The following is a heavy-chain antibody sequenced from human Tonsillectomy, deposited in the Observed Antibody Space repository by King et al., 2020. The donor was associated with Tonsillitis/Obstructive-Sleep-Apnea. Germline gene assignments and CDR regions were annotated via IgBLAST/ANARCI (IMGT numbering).Heavy chain of an antibody. CDR1: GGSFSGYY. D-gene: IGHD6-19*01. Sequence: VQLQQWGAGLLKPSETLSLTCAVYGGSFSGYYWSWIRQPPGKGLEWIGEINHSGSTNYNPSLKSRVTISLDTSTNQFSLKLNSVTAADTAVYYCARRDSSGWNAFDIWGQGTMVTVSS. V-gene: IGHV4-34*01. CDR3: ARRDSSGWNAFDI. CDR2: INHSGST. J-gene: IGHJ3*02.